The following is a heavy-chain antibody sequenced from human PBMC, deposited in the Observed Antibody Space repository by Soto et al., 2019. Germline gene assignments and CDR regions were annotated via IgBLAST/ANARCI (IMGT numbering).Heavy chain of an antibody. CDR2: IYTSGST. CDR1: GGSISSYY. V-gene: IGHV4-4*07. Sequence: QVQLQESGPGLVKPSETLSLTCTVSGGSISSYYGSWIRQPAGKGLEWIGRIYTSGSTNYNPSLKSRVIMQVHTAKNQFSLRLSSVTAADTAVYYCARDRGYGYGCDYWGQGTLVTVSS. CDR3: ARDRGYGYGCDY. J-gene: IGHJ4*02. D-gene: IGHD5-18*01.